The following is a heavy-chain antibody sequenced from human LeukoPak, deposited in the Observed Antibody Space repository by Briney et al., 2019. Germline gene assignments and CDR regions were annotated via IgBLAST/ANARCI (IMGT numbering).Heavy chain of an antibody. CDR2: INPNSGGT. V-gene: IGHV1-2*04. CDR3: ARASPLPTNIWFDP. J-gene: IGHJ5*02. D-gene: IGHD2-2*01. CDR1: GYTFTGYY. Sequence: GASVKVSCKASGYTFTGYYMHWVRQAPGQGLEWMGWINPNSGGTNYAQKFQGWVTMTRDTYIRTAYMELSRLRSDDTAVYYCARASPLPTNIWFDPWGQGTLVTVSS.